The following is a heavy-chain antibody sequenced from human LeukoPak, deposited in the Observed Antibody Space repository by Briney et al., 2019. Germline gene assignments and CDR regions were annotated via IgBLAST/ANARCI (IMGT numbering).Heavy chain of an antibody. V-gene: IGHV5-51*01. CDR2: IYPRDSDT. Sequence: GESLKISCKGSGYTFTTYWIAWVRQMPGKGLELMGIIYPRDSDTRYSPSFQGQVAFSADKSITTAYLQWSSLKASDTARYYCARYGGGFDIWGQGTMVTVSS. CDR3: ARYGGGFDI. J-gene: IGHJ3*02. CDR1: GYTFTTYW. D-gene: IGHD3-16*01.